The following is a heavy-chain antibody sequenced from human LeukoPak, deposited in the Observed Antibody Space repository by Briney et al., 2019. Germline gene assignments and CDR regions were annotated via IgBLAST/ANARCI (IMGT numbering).Heavy chain of an antibody. J-gene: IGHJ4*02. Sequence: GGSLRLSCAASGFTFSGYGMNWVRQAPGKWLGWVSYISRGSDDIRYADSVRGRFTISRDNAKNSLSLQMNSLRADDTAVYYCARDPHSGLTRFWGGQGTLVTVSS. CDR2: ISRGSDDI. D-gene: IGHD3-16*01. CDR3: ARDPHSGLTRFW. CDR1: GFTFSGYG. V-gene: IGHV3-48*01.